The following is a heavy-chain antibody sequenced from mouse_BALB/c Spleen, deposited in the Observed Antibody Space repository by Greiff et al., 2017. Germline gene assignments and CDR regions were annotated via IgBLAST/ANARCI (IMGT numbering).Heavy chain of an antibody. Sequence: VQLQQSGAELVKPGASVKLSCTASGFNIKDTYMHWVKQRPEQGLEWIGRIDPANGNTKYDPKFQGKATITADTSSNTAYLQLSSLTSEDTAVYYGARLDDGYYWFAYWGQGTLVTVSA. J-gene: IGHJ3*01. CDR2: IDPANGNT. V-gene: IGHV14-3*02. CDR1: GFNIKDTY. CDR3: ARLDDGYYWFAY. D-gene: IGHD2-3*01.